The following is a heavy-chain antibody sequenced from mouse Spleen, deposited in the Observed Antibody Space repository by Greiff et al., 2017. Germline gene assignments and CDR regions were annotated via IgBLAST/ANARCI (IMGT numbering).Heavy chain of an antibody. V-gene: IGHV5-6-2*01. CDR1: GFTFSSYY. CDR2: INSNGGST. D-gene: IGHD1-1*01. CDR3: ASLITTACYAMDY. J-gene: IGHJ4*01. Sequence: EVMLVESGGGLVKLGGSLKLSCAASGFTFSSYYMSWVRQTPEKRLELVAAINSNGGSTYYPDTVKGRVTISRDNAKNTLYLQMSSLKSEDTALYYCASLITTACYAMDYWGQGTSVTVSS.